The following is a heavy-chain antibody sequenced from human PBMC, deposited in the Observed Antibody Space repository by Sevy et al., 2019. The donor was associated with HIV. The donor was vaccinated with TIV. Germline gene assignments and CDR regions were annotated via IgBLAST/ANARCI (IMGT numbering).Heavy chain of an antibody. V-gene: IGHV3-30-3*01. J-gene: IGHJ6*03. CDR2: ISYDGSNK. CDR1: GFTFSSYV. D-gene: IGHD3-9*01. CDR3: ARAISLRYFDWLLYYYYYYMDV. Sequence: GGSLRLSCAASGFTFSSYVMHWVRQAPGKGLEWVAVISYDGSNKYYADSVKGRFTISRDNSKNTLYLQMNSLRAEDTAVYYCARAISLRYFDWLLYYYYYYMDVWGKGTTVTVSS.